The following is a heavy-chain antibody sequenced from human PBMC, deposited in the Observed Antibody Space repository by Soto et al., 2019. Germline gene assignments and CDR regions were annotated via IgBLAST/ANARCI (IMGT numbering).Heavy chain of an antibody. CDR2: ISSTTNYI. CDR1: GYTLTRYS. J-gene: IGHJ4*02. Sequence: EVQLVESGGGLVKPGGSQRLSCAASGYTLTRYSMNWVRQAPGKGLEWVSSISSTTNYIYYGDSMKGRFTISRDNAKNSLYLEMNSLRAEDTAVYYCARESEDLTSNFDYWGQGTLVTVSS. V-gene: IGHV3-21*06. CDR3: ARESEDLTSNFDY.